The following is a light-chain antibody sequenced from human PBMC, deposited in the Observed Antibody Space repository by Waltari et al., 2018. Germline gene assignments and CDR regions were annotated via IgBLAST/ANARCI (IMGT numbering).Light chain of an antibody. Sequence: EIVLTQSPGTLSLSPGERATLSCRASQNIGRSLAWYQQKPGQAPRLLIYDASRRATGIPDRFSGSGSGTDFSLTISRLEPEDFAVYYCLKCRKLPVTFGLGTTVEIK. CDR3: LKCRKLPVT. V-gene: IGKV3-11*01. CDR1: QNIGRS. J-gene: IGKJ1*01. CDR2: DAS.